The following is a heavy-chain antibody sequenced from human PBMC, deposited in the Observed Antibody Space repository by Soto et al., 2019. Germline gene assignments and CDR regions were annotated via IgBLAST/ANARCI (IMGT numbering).Heavy chain of an antibody. J-gene: IGHJ5*02. D-gene: IGHD2-15*01. Sequence: QVQLVQSGAEAKKPGSSVKVSCKASGVTFSSYAISWVRQAPGQGLEWMGGIIPIFGTPNYAQKFQGRVTITADESTSTAYMGLSSLRSEDTAVYYCAIEVWDCSGGSCYSNWFDPWGQGTLVTVSS. V-gene: IGHV1-69*12. CDR1: GVTFSSYA. CDR3: AIEVWDCSGGSCYSNWFDP. CDR2: IIPIFGTP.